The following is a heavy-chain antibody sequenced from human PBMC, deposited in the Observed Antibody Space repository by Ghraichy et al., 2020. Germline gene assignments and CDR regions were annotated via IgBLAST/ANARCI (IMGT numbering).Heavy chain of an antibody. J-gene: IGHJ4*02. Sequence: GGSLRLSCAASGFTFSSYGMHWVRQAPGKGLEWVAVIWYDGSNKYYADSVKGRFTISRDNSKNTLYLQMNSLRAEDTAVYYCARDGRDGGELEPPLDYWGQGTLVTVSS. CDR1: GFTFSSYG. CDR2: IWYDGSNK. D-gene: IGHD1-14*01. CDR3: ARDGRDGGELEPPLDY. V-gene: IGHV3-33*01.